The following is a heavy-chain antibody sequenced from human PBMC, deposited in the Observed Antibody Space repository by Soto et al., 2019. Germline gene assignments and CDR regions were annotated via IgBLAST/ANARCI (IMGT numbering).Heavy chain of an antibody. CDR2: ISANGFNT. CDR1: GFTFSTHA. CDR3: SSGITEFGTLIHDY. V-gene: IGHV3-23*01. J-gene: IGHJ4*02. Sequence: EVQLLDAGGGLVHPGGSLRLSCTASGFTFSTHAMSWVRQAPGKGLEWVASISANGFNTYYADSVKGRLSISSDNSRNTVYLQMNRLRAEDTALYYCSSGITEFGTLIHDYWGQGTPVTVSS. D-gene: IGHD3-10*01.